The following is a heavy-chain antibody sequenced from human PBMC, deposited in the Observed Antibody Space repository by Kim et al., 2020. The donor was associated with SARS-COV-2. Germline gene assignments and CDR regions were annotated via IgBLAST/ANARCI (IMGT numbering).Heavy chain of an antibody. Sequence: TTSNASHKSRVTITVDTSRNQFSLKLSSVTAADTAVYYCARLYLSNWFDPWGQGTLVTVSS. V-gene: IGHV4-59*08. D-gene: IGHD3-10*01. CDR2: T. J-gene: IGHJ5*02. CDR3: ARLYLSNWFDP.